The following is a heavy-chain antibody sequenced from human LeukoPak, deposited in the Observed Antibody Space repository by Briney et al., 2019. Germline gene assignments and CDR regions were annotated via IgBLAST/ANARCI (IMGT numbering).Heavy chain of an antibody. V-gene: IGHV3-15*01. J-gene: IGHJ4*02. CDR2: IKSKTDGGTT. D-gene: IGHD3-3*01. CDR1: GFTFSNAW. CDR3: TTDSYYDFWSGYYDRYYFDY. Sequence: GGSLRLSCAASGFTFSNAWMSWVRQAPGKGVEWVGRIKSKTDGGTTDYAAPVKGRLTISRDDSKNTLYLQMNSLKTEDTAVYYCTTDSYYDFWSGYYDRYYFDYWGQGTLVTVSS.